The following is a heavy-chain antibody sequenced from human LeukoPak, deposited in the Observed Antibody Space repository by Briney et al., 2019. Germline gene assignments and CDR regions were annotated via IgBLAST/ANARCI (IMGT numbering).Heavy chain of an antibody. CDR2: ISTGSGTI. J-gene: IGHJ4*02. CDR3: ARDRGGYEFFDL. CDR1: GFTFSTYS. Sequence: GGSLRLSCAASGFTFSTYSMNWVRQAPGKGLEWVSYISTGSGTIYYTDSVKGRFTISRDNAKNSLYLQMNSLRDEDTAVYYCARDRGGYEFFDLRGQGTLVTVSS. V-gene: IGHV3-48*02. D-gene: IGHD5-12*01.